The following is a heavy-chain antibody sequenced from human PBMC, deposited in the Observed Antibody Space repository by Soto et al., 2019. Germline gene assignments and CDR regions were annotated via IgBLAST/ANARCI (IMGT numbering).Heavy chain of an antibody. Sequence: EVQLVESGGGLVKPGGSLRLSCAASGFTFSSYSMNWVRQAPGKGLEWVSSISSSSSYIYYADSVKGRFTISRDNAKNSLYLQMNSLRAEDTAVYYCASDGPRYNWNYFSGMDVWGQGTTVTVSS. CDR2: ISSSSSYI. D-gene: IGHD1-20*01. CDR3: ASDGPRYNWNYFSGMDV. CDR1: GFTFSSYS. J-gene: IGHJ6*02. V-gene: IGHV3-21*01.